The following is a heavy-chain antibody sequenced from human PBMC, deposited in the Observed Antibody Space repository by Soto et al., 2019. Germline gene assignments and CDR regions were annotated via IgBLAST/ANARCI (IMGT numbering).Heavy chain of an antibody. V-gene: IGHV4-59*08. D-gene: IGHD2-2*01. CDR1: GGSISSYY. CDR3: ASSYCSSTSCYGFQGYYYYYMDV. Sequence: QVQLQESGPGLVKPSETLSLTCTVSGGSISSYYWSWIRQPPGKGLEWIGYIYYSGSTNYNPSLKRRVTISVDTSKNQFSLKLSSVTAADTAVYYCASSYCSSTSCYGFQGYYYYYMDVWGKGTTVTVSS. CDR2: IYYSGST. J-gene: IGHJ6*03.